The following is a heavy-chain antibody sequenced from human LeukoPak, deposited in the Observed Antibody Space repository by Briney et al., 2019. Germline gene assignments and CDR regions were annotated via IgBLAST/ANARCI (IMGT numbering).Heavy chain of an antibody. J-gene: IGHJ6*03. V-gene: IGHV4-59*01. Sequence: SETLSLTCTVSGGSINSYYWSWIRQPPGKGLEWIGYIYYSGSTNYNPSLKSRVTISVDTSKNQFSLKLSSVTAADTAVYYCARGYKDYDILTGYYHYYMDVWGKGTTVTISS. D-gene: IGHD3-9*01. CDR1: GGSINSYY. CDR2: IYYSGST. CDR3: ARGYKDYDILTGYYHYYMDV.